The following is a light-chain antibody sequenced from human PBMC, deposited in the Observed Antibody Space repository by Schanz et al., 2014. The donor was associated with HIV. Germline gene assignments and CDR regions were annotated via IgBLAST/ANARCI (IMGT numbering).Light chain of an antibody. J-gene: IGKJ2*01. CDR3: QQYNSYSYT. V-gene: IGKV1-5*03. CDR1: QSLTKW. CDR2: EAS. Sequence: DIQLTQSPSFLSASVGDRVTITCRASQSLTKWLAWYQEKPGKAPKALIYEASNRKSGVPSRFSGSGSGTEFTLTISSLQSDDFATYYCQQYNSYSYTFGQGTKLEI.